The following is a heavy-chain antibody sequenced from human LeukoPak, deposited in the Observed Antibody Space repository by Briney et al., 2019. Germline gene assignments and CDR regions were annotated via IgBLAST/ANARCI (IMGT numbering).Heavy chain of an antibody. CDR3: ARGITMVRGVTRGNWFDP. D-gene: IGHD3-10*01. V-gene: IGHV4-34*01. CDR1: GFTFSSYG. Sequence: GSLRLSCAASGFTFSSYGMHWIRQPPGKGLGWIGDINHSGSTNYNPSLKSRVTISVDTSKNQFSLKLRSVTAADTAVYYCARGITMVRGVTRGNWFDPWGQGTLVTVSS. CDR2: INHSGST. J-gene: IGHJ5*02.